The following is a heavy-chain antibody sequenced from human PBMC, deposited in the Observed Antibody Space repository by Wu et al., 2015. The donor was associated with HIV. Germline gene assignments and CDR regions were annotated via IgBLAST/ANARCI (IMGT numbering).Heavy chain of an antibody. D-gene: IGHD1-26*01. Sequence: QVLFLQSGAEVKMPGASVRVSCKVSGYTLTELYIHWVRLAPGEGLEWMGGFDSEDDKKIYGQKFQGRVTISEDRSTDTVYMELSSLKSEDTASYYCTANSLLLVGXNQRDAFDLWGQGHWSPSPQ. CDR2: FDSEDDKK. CDR1: GYTLTELY. J-gene: IGHJ3*01. V-gene: IGHV1-24*01. CDR3: TANSLLLVGXNQRDAFDL.